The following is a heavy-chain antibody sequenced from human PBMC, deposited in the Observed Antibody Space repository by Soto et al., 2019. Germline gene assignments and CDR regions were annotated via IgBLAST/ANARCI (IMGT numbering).Heavy chain of an antibody. V-gene: IGHV3-11*06. CDR2: ISSSSSYT. CDR3: ARAPMGYDSSGDHY. Sequence: VGALRLSCAASGFTFSDYYMSWIRQAPGKGLEWVSYISSSSSYTNYADSVKGRFTISRDNAKNSLYLQMNSLRAEDTAVYYCARAPMGYDSSGDHYWGQGTLVTVSS. CDR1: GFTFSDYY. J-gene: IGHJ4*02. D-gene: IGHD3-22*01.